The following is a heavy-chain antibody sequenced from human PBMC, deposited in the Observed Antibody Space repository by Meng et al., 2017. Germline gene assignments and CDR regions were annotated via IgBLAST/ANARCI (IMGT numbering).Heavy chain of an antibody. CDR2: INSDGSST. CDR3: TRGDWNDAWYFDL. J-gene: IGHJ2*01. CDR1: GFTFSSSW. Sequence: GESGGGLVKPGCSLRLSCAASGFTFSSSWMNWVRQPPGKGLMWVARINSDGSSTSYADSLKGQFTISRDNAKNTLYLQMNSLRAEDMAVYYCTRGDWNDAWYFDLWGRGTLVTVSS. D-gene: IGHD1-1*01. V-gene: IGHV3/OR16-13*01.